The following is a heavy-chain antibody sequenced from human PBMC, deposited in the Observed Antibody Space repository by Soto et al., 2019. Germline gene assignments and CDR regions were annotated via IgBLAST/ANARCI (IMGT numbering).Heavy chain of an antibody. D-gene: IGHD3-16*01. Sequence: EVQLLESGGGLVQAGESLRLSCAASGFIFSNYAMTWVRQAPGKGLEWVSTVRGSGDSTYYADSVKGRFTISRDNSNNELYLQMNSLRAEDTAVYHCAKAGGPSYHYYMDVWGKGTTVTVSS. CDR2: VRGSGDST. V-gene: IGHV3-23*01. CDR3: AKAGGPSYHYYMDV. J-gene: IGHJ6*03. CDR1: GFIFSNYA.